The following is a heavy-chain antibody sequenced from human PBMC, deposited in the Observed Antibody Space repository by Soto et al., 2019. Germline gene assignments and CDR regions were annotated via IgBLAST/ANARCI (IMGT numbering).Heavy chain of an antibody. D-gene: IGHD3-10*01. V-gene: IGHV3-21*01. CDR2: ISSSSSYI. J-gene: IGHJ6*02. Sequence: EVQLVESGGGLVKPGGSLRLSCAASGFTFSSYSMNWVRQAPGKGLEWVSSISSSSSYIYYADSVKGRFTISRDNAKNSLYLQMNSLRAEDTAVYYCAREDAAKPGSVRGVKYYYYYGMDVWGQGTTVTVSS. CDR3: AREDAAKPGSVRGVKYYYYYGMDV. CDR1: GFTFSSYS.